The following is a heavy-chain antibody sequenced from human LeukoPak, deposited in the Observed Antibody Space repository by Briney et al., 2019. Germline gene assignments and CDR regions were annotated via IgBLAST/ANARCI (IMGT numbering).Heavy chain of an antibody. CDR3: ARGRLTDIVVVPAATFDY. V-gene: IGHV4-34*01. J-gene: IGHJ4*02. CDR2: INHSGST. CDR1: GGSFSGYY. D-gene: IGHD2-2*01. Sequence: SETLSLTCAVYGGSFSGYYWSWIRQPPGKGVEWIGEINHSGSTNYNPSLKSRVTISVDTSKNQFSLKLSSVTAADTAVYYCARGRLTDIVVVPAATFDYWGQGTLVTVSS.